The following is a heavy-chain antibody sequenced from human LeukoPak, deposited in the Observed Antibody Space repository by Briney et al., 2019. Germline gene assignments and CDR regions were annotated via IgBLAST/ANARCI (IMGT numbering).Heavy chain of an antibody. CDR3: ARFTGTQTDY. V-gene: IGHV5-51*01. CDR1: GYKFTNYW. J-gene: IGHJ4*02. D-gene: IGHD1/OR15-1a*01. Sequence: GESLKISCKGSGYKFTNYWIAWVRQMPGQGLEWLGIIYPRDSDTRYSPSFQGQVTISVDTSIDTAYLQWSSVRASDTAMYYCARFTGTQTDYWGQGTLVTVSS. CDR2: IYPRDSDT.